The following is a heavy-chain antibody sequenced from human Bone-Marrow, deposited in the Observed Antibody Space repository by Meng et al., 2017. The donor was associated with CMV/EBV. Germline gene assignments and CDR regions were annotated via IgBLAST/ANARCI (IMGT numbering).Heavy chain of an antibody. D-gene: IGHD3-22*01. Sequence: SGASMNNYYWSWIRQPPGKGLEWVGYIYSSGSTNYNPSLKSRVSILIDTSKNQFSLRLSAVTAADTAVYYCARYFYDSYGHYHNFDSWGQGTLVTVSS. CDR3: ARYFYDSYGHYHNFDS. CDR1: GASMNNYY. CDR2: IYSSGST. J-gene: IGHJ4*02. V-gene: IGHV4-59*01.